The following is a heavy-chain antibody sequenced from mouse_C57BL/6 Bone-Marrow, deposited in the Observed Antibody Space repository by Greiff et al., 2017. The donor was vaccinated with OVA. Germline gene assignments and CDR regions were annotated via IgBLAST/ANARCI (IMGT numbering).Heavy chain of an antibody. CDR1: GYSFTGYY. CDR3: ARSCYGWGWYFDV. V-gene: IGHV1-42*01. CDR2: INPSTGGT. J-gene: IGHJ1*03. D-gene: IGHD2-2*01. Sequence: EVQLQQSGPELVKPGASVKISCKASGYSFTGYYMNWVKQSPEKSLEWIGEINPSTGGTTYNQKFKAKATLTVDKSSSTAYMQLKSLTSEDSAVYYCARSCYGWGWYFDVWGTGTTVTVSS.